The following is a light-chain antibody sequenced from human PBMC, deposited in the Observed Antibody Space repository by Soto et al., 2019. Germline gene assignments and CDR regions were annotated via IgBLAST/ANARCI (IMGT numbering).Light chain of an antibody. V-gene: IGKV1-17*01. Sequence: DIPMTQSPSSLSSSVGERVTITCRASQGIYTHLGWDQQIPGKAPKRLSYAASTLQSEVPSRFSGSGSGTEFSLTISRLQPEDFATYYCLQHTAYPLTYGGGTKVEIK. J-gene: IGKJ4*02. CDR1: QGIYTH. CDR2: AAS. CDR3: LQHTAYPLT.